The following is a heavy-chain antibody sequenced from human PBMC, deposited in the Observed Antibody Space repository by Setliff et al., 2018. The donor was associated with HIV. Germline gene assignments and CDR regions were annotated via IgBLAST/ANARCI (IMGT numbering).Heavy chain of an antibody. D-gene: IGHD2-15*01. CDR3: ARVTHTGRGLAY. J-gene: IGHJ4*02. CDR1: GYPFTGYY. Sequence: ASVKVSCKASGYPFTGYYLHWVRQAPGQGLERMGWINPNSGGTNYAQKFQGRVTMTRDTSITTAYMDLSRLASDDTAVYYCARVTHTGRGLAYWGQGTLVTVPQ. V-gene: IGHV1-2*02. CDR2: INPNSGGT.